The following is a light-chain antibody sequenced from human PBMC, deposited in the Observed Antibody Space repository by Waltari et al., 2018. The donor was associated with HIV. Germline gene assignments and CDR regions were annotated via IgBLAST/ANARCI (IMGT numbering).Light chain of an antibody. CDR3: ASWDDSLSAWL. CDR1: SSNIGSNY. J-gene: IGLJ3*02. CDR2: RNN. V-gene: IGLV1-47*01. Sequence: QTVLTQPPSASEPPGRTITISCSGRSSNIGSNYGYWYVQPPHTAPKLVIYRNNQRPSGVPGRFSGSKSGTSASLAISDLQSDDDADYYCASWDDSLSAWLFGGGTKLTVL.